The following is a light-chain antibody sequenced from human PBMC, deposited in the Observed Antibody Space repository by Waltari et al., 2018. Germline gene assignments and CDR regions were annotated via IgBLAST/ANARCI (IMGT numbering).Light chain of an antibody. J-gene: IGKJ5*01. CDR2: GSS. V-gene: IGKV1-33*01. CDR1: QDISNY. CDR3: QQYDSLPIT. Sequence: DIQMTQSPSSLSTSVGDRVTITCQASQDISNYLNWYQQKPGKAPKLLIYGSSNLETGVPSTFSGSGSGTDFTFPISSLQPEDIAIYYCQQYDSLPITFGQGTRLEIK.